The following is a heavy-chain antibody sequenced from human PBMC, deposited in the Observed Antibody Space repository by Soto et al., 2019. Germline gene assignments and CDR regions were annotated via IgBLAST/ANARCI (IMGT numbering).Heavy chain of an antibody. Sequence: EVQLVESGGGVVRPGGSLRLSCEVSGFTFDDYGMSWVRQVPGKGLEWVSGINWNGDRIEYADSVKGRFTISRDNAKNSVYLRMNSLRAEDTALYHCARAIRSMSTTPNDYWGQGTQVTVSS. CDR3: ARAIRSMSTTPNDY. D-gene: IGHD5-12*01. CDR1: GFTFDDYG. V-gene: IGHV3-20*01. J-gene: IGHJ4*02. CDR2: INWNGDRI.